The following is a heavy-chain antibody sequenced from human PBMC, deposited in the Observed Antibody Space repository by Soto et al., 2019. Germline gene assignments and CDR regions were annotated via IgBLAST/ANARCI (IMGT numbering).Heavy chain of an antibody. CDR2: INSDGSST. J-gene: IGHJ6*02. V-gene: IGHV3-74*01. D-gene: IGHD3-10*01. CDR1: GFTFSSYW. CDR3: AKDQSQGRDYYYYSMDV. Sequence: GVSLRLSCAASGFTFSSYWMHWVRQAPGKGLAWVSRINSDGSSTSYADSVKGRFTISRDNAKNTLYLQMNSLRAEDTAVYYCAKDQSQGRDYYYYSMDVWGQGTTVTVSS.